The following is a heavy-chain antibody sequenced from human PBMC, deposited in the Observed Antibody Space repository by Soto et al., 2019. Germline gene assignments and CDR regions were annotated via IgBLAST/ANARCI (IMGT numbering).Heavy chain of an antibody. CDR1: GGPISSSNW. V-gene: IGHV4-4*02. CDR3: ARIQLWAYYYYYYGMDV. Sequence: SETLSLTCAVSGGPISSSNWWSWVRQPPGKGLEWIGEIYHSGSTNYNPSLKSRVTISVDKSKNQFSLTLSSVTAADTAVYYCARIQLWAYYYYYYGMDVWGQGTTVTVSS. J-gene: IGHJ6*02. CDR2: IYHSGST. D-gene: IGHD5-18*01.